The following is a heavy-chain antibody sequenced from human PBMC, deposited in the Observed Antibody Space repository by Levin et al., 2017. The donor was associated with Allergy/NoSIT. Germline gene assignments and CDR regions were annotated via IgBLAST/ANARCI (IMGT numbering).Heavy chain of an antibody. J-gene: IGHJ6*02. CDR1: GYTFTSYD. CDR3: ARGRLPYYGMDV. V-gene: IGHV1-8*01. CDR2: MNPNSGNT. Sequence: ASVKVSCKASGYTFTSYDINWVRQATGQGLEWMGWMNPNSGNTGYAQKFQGRVTMTRNTSISTAYMELSSLRSEDTAVYYCARGRLPYYGMDVWGQGTTVTVSS. D-gene: IGHD3-16*01.